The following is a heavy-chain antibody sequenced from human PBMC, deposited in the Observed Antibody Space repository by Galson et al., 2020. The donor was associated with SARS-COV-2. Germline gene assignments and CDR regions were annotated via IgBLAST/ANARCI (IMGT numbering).Heavy chain of an antibody. D-gene: IGHD2-2*01. CDR3: ARGFSPSLMPKNWLDP. CDR2: VSGSGSMK. V-gene: IGHV3-11*01. Sequence: NSGGSLRLSCTASGFTFSDYYINWIRQAPGKGLEWLSYVSGSGSMKSYADSVKDRFTISRDNDKNSVYLQMNSLRGEDTAVYYCARGFSPSLMPKNWLDPWGQGTLVTVSS. CDR1: GFTFSDYY. J-gene: IGHJ5*02.